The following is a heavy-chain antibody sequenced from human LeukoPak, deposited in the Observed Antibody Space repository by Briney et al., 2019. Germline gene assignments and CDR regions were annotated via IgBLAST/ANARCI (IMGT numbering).Heavy chain of an antibody. V-gene: IGHV3-74*01. D-gene: IGHD6-6*01. CDR3: ARGGVYSSSAPDY. J-gene: IGHJ4*02. CDR2: INSDGSST. Sequence: GGSLRLSCAASGFTFSSYEMNWVRQAPGKGLVWVSRINSDGSSTSYADSVKGRFTISRDNAKNTLYLQMNSLRAEDTAVYYCARGGVYSSSAPDYWGQGTLVTVSS. CDR1: GFTFSSYE.